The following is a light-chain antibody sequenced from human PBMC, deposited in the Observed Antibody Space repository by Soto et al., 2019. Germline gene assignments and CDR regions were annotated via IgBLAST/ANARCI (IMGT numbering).Light chain of an antibody. CDR3: QQYDNSPIT. CDR1: QSISSSF. CDR2: GAS. Sequence: ETMLSQTPGILSLSAGERASLSCGASQSISSSFLAWYQQKPGQAPRPLIYGASSRATGIPDRFSGTGSETDFTLTISRLEPEDFAVYYCQQYDNSPITFGQGTRLEIK. V-gene: IGKV3-20*01. J-gene: IGKJ5*01.